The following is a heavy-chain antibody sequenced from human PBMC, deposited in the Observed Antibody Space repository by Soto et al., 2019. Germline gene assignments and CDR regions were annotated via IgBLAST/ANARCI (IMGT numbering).Heavy chain of an antibody. V-gene: IGHV4-59*01. D-gene: IGHD3-3*01. Sequence: QVQLQESGPGLVKPSETLSLTCTVSGGSISSYYWSWIRQPPGKGLEWIGYIYYSGSTNYNPSLKSRVTISVDTSKNQFSLKLSSVTAADTAVYYCARGLGGYYDFWSGPEPYYYYYYMDVWGKGTTVTVSS. CDR3: ARGLGGYYDFWSGPEPYYYYYYMDV. CDR2: IYYSGST. CDR1: GGSISSYY. J-gene: IGHJ6*03.